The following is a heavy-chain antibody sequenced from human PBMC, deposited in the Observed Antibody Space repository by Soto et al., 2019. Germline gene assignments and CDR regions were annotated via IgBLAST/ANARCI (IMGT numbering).Heavy chain of an antibody. J-gene: IGHJ4*02. CDR2: ISAYNGNT. CDR3: AIETNRRVTSGRGFFPLVVFDY. V-gene: IGHV1-18*04. D-gene: IGHD3-10*01. CDR1: GYTFTSYG. Sequence: ASVKVSCKASGYTFTSYGISWVRQAPGQGLEWMGWISAYNGNTNYAQKLQGRVTMTTDTSTSTAYMGLRSLRAVDTAVYYCAIETNRRVTSGRGFFPLVVFDYWGQGTLVTVSS.